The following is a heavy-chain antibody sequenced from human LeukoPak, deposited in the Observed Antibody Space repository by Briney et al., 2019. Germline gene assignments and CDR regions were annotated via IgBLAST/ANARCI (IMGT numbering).Heavy chain of an antibody. Sequence: SETLSLTCAVYGGSLSGYNWSWIRQPPGKGLEWIGYIYYSGSTNYNPSLKSRVTISVDTSKNQFSLKLSSVTAADTAVYYCASELDGSGYWGQGTLVTVSS. J-gene: IGHJ4*02. D-gene: IGHD3-10*01. CDR2: IYYSGST. CDR3: ASELDGSGY. V-gene: IGHV4-59*01. CDR1: GGSLSGYN.